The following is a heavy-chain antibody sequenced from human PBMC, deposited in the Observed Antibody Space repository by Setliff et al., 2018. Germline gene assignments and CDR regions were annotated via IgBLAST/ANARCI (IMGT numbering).Heavy chain of an antibody. V-gene: IGHV7-4-1*02. J-gene: IGHJ6*04. D-gene: IGHD2-21*02. CDR2: INTNTGNP. CDR3: VREGDFWVGQGDV. Sequence: GASVKVSCKASGYTFSRYSMNWVRQAPGQGLEWMGWINTNTGNPTYAQGFTGRFVFSLDTSVSTAYLQINSLKTEDTAVHYCVREGDFWVGQGDVWGKGTTVTVSS. CDR1: GYTFSRYS.